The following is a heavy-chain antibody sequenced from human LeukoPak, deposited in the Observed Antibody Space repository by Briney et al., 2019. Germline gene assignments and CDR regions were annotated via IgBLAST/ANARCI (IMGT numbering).Heavy chain of an antibody. CDR2: IYYSGST. D-gene: IGHD3-10*01. CDR3: ARTTPELWFGDYTNWFDP. J-gene: IGHJ5*02. V-gene: IGHV4-59*01. Sequence: SETLSLTCTVSGGSISSYYWSWIRRPPGKGLEWIGYIYYSGSTNYNPSLKSRVTISVDTSKNQFSLKLSSVTAADTAVYYCARTTPELWFGDYTNWFDPWGQGTLVTVSS. CDR1: GGSISSYY.